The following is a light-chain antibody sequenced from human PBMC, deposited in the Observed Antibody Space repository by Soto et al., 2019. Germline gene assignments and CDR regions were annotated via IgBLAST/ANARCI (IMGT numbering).Light chain of an antibody. J-gene: IGKJ5*01. CDR3: QQYSHLIT. V-gene: IGKV3-20*01. CDR1: QSVSSSY. Sequence: EIVLTQSPGTLSLSPGERATLSCRASQSVSSSYLAWYQQKPGQDPRLLIYGESSRATGIPDRFSGSGSGTDFTLTISRLEPEDFAVYYCQQYSHLITFGQGTRLEIK. CDR2: GES.